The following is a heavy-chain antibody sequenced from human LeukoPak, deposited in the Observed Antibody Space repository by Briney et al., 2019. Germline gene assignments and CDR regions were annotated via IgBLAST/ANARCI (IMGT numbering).Heavy chain of an antibody. D-gene: IGHD3-10*01. CDR1: GFTFSSYA. V-gene: IGHV3-23*01. Sequence: GGSLRLSCAASGFTFSSYAMSWARHAPGKGLEWVSTISSSGGSTYYADSVKGRFTISRDNSENTVYLQMNSLRAEDTALYYCAKLNYYGSYWGQGTLVTVSS. CDR2: ISSSGGST. J-gene: IGHJ4*02. CDR3: AKLNYYGSY.